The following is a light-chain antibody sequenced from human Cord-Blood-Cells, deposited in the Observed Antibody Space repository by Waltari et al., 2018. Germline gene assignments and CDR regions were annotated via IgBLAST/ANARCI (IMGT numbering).Light chain of an antibody. CDR2: AAS. Sequence: AIRMTQSPSSLSASTGDRVTITCRASQGISSYLAWYQQKPGKAPKLLIYAASNLQSGVPSRFSGSGSGTDFTLTISCLQSEDFATYYCQQYYSYPFLFGPGTKVDIK. J-gene: IGKJ3*01. V-gene: IGKV1-8*01. CDR3: QQYYSYPFL. CDR1: QGISSY.